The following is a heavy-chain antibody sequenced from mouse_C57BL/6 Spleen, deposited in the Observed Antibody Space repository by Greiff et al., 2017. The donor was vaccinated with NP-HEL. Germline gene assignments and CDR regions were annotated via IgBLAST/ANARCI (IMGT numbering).Heavy chain of an antibody. D-gene: IGHD1-1*02. Sequence: EVQVVESGGGLVKPGGSLKLSCAASGFTFSDYGMHWVRQAPEKGLEWVAYISSGSSTIYYADTVKGRFTISRDNAKNTLFLQMTSLRSEDTAMYYCARGLWSFYAMDYWGQGTSVTVSS. CDR1: GFTFSDYG. J-gene: IGHJ4*01. CDR3: ARGLWSFYAMDY. CDR2: ISSGSSTI. V-gene: IGHV5-17*01.